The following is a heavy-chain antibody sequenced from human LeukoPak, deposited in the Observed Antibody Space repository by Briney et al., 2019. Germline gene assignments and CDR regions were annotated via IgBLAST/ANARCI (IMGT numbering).Heavy chain of an antibody. Sequence: GGSLRLSCAASGFTFSSYGMHWVRQAPGKGLEWVAVISYDGSNKYYADSVEGRFTISRDNSKNTLYLQMNSLRAEDTAVYYCAKDLTRRVLGMVRDPRWGQGTLVTVSS. CDR2: ISYDGSNK. CDR1: GFTFSSYG. V-gene: IGHV3-30*18. J-gene: IGHJ4*02. D-gene: IGHD3-10*01. CDR3: AKDLTRRVLGMVRDPR.